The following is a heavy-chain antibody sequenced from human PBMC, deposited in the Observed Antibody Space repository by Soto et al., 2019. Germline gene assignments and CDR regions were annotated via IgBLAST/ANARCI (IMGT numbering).Heavy chain of an antibody. D-gene: IGHD3-10*01. V-gene: IGHV3-53*01. Sequence: EVQLVESGGGLIQPGGSLRLSCAASGLTVSNAYMAWVRQAPGMGLEWDSVIYDNGTTYYADSVKGRFTISRDTSTNTLSLQMDSLRAEETAVYYCVRPLPSGRNYGLDVWGQGTKVTVSS. J-gene: IGHJ6*02. CDR2: IYDNGTT. CDR3: VRPLPSGRNYGLDV. CDR1: GLTVSNAY.